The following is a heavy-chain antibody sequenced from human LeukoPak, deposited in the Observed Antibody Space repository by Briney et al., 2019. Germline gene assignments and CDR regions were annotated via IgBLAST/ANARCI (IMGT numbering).Heavy chain of an antibody. D-gene: IGHD4-17*01. J-gene: IGHJ4*02. CDR2: INSNSGGT. CDR1: GYTFSGYY. CDR3: ARGRYGVPQDY. Sequence: GASVKVSCKASGYTFSGYYIHWVRQAPGQGLEWMGWINSNSGGTKYAQKFQGRVTMTRDTSISTAYMELSRLRSDDTAVYYCARGRYGVPQDYWGQGTLVTVSS. V-gene: IGHV1-2*02.